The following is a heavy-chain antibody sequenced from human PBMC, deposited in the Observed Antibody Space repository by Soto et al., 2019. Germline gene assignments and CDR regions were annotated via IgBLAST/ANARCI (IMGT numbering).Heavy chain of an antibody. CDR3: ARDKTEFLEWFYGMDS. D-gene: IGHD3-3*01. J-gene: IGHJ6*02. CDR1: GGSISSGGYS. Sequence: PSETLSLTCAVSGGSISSGGYSWSWILHPPGKGLEWIGYIYHSGSTYYNPSLKSRVTISVDRSKNQFSLKLSSVTAADTAVYYCARDKTEFLEWFYGMDSWGQGTTVTVSS. CDR2: IYHSGST. V-gene: IGHV4-30-2*01.